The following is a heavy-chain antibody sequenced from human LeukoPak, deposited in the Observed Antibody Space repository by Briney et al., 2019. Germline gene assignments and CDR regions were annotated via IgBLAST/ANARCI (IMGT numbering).Heavy chain of an antibody. Sequence: GGSLRLSCAASGFTFSSYAMNWVRQAPGKGLEWVSSISGSGGSTYYADSVKGRFTISRDNSKNTLYLQMNSLRAEDTAVYYCAKGRGWEASYYYYYMDVWGKGTTVTISS. V-gene: IGHV3-23*01. D-gene: IGHD1-26*01. CDR2: ISGSGGST. CDR3: AKGRGWEASYYYYYMDV. CDR1: GFTFSSYA. J-gene: IGHJ6*03.